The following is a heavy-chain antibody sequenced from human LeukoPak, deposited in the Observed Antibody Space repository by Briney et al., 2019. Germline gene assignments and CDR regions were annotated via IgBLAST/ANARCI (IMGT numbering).Heavy chain of an antibody. CDR3: AIAYYYGSGSYFYFDY. Sequence: SVKVSCKASGYTFTSYAISWVRQAPGQGLEWMGGIIPIFGTANYAQKFQGRVTITADKSTSTAYMELSSLRSEDTAVYYCAIAYYYGSGSYFYFDYWGQGTLVTVSS. J-gene: IGHJ4*02. D-gene: IGHD3-10*01. CDR2: IIPIFGTA. CDR1: GYTFTSYA. V-gene: IGHV1-69*06.